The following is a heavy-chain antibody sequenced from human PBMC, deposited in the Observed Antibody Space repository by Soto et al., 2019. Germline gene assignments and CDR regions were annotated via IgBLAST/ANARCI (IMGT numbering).Heavy chain of an antibody. CDR2: IDYTGGTT. V-gene: IGHV3-23*01. CDR3: AKDASRTSGWYYFDY. D-gene: IGHD6-19*01. J-gene: IGHJ4*02. Sequence: EVQLLESGGGLVQPGGSLRLSCAASGFTFSILAMGWVRQAPGKGLAWVSVIDYTGGTTYYTDSVKGRFIISRDNSKKMLYLQMNSLRAEDTAVYYCAKDASRTSGWYYFDYWGQGALVTVSS. CDR1: GFTFSILA.